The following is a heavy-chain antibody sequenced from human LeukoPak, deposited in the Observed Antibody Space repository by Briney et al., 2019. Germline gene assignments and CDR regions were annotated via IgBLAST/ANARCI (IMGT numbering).Heavy chain of an antibody. D-gene: IGHD2-2*01. V-gene: IGHV4-39*01. CDR1: GGSISSSSYY. CDR2: IYYSGST. J-gene: IGHJ5*02. CDR3: ARGEDIVVVPAAPEEGWFDP. Sequence: SETLSLTCSVSGGSISSSSYYWGWIRQPPGKGLEWIGSIYYSGSTYFNPSLSSRVTMSVDTSKNQFSLKLSSVTAADTAVYYCARGEDIVVVPAAPEEGWFDPWGQGTLVTVSS.